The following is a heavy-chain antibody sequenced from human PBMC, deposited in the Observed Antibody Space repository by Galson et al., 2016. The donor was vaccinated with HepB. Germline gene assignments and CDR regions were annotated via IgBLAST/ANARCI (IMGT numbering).Heavy chain of an antibody. D-gene: IGHD3-16*01. Sequence: ETLSLTCTVSGGSISSSSYYWAWIRQPPGKGLEWIGNIYYSGRTYYNPSLKSRVTISVDTSENQFSLKLSSVTDADTAIYYCARTDYTDYAWFDSWGQGTLVTVSS. J-gene: IGHJ5*01. CDR1: GGSISSSSYY. CDR2: IYYSGRT. CDR3: ARTDYTDYAWFDS. V-gene: IGHV4-39*07.